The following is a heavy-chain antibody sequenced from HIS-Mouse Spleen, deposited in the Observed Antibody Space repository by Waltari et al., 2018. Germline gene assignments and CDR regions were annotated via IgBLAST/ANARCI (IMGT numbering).Heavy chain of an antibody. D-gene: IGHD6-13*01. CDR3: AREIPYSSSWYDWYFDL. J-gene: IGHJ2*01. V-gene: IGHV4-39*07. Sequence: QLQLQESGPGLVKPSETLSLTCTVSGGSISSSSYYWGWIRQPPGKGLEGIGGIYYSGGTYSNPSLKSRVTISVDTSKNQFSLKLSSVTAADTAVYYCAREIPYSSSWYDWYFDLWGRGTLVTVSS. CDR2: IYYSGGT. CDR1: GGSISSSSYY.